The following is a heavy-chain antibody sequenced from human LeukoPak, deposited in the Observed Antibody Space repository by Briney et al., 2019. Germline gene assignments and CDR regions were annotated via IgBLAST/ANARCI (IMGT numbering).Heavy chain of an antibody. CDR1: GYTLTELS. CDR2: FDPEDGET. Sequence: ASVKVSCKVSGYTLTELSMHWVRQAPGKGLEWMGGFDPEDGETIYAQKFQGRVTMTEDTSTDTAYMELSSLRSEDTAVYYCVTDLVVVPGFQHWGQGTLVTVSS. D-gene: IGHD2-2*01. CDR3: VTDLVVVPGFQH. V-gene: IGHV1-24*01. J-gene: IGHJ1*01.